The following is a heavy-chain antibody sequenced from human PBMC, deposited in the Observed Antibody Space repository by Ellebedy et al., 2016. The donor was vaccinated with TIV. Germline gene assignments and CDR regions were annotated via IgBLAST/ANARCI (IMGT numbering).Heavy chain of an antibody. Sequence: PGGSLRLSCKGSGDTFSSYWIVWVRQVPGKGLEWMGSVHPGGSSARYSPSFQGQVTFSADKSLATAYLQWSSLKASDTAIYYCANSYYYSSGGHSDAFRMWGQGTMVTVSS. J-gene: IGHJ3*02. CDR3: ANSYYYSSGGHSDAFRM. CDR2: VHPGGSSA. D-gene: IGHD3-22*01. V-gene: IGHV5-51*01. CDR1: GDTFSSYW.